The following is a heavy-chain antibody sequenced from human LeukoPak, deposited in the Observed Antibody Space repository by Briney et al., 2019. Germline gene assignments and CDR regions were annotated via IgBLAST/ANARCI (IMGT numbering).Heavy chain of an antibody. CDR2: ISSMSSGGTV. CDR3: TKVGVYYYDA. V-gene: IGHV3-15*01. J-gene: IGHJ4*02. Sequence: GGALRLSCTSSGLTFSNAWMTWVRQLPGKGLDWVGRISSMSSGGTVDYAAPVQGRFTISRDDSKNTLYLHMNSLRTEDTAIYYCTKVGVYYYDAWGQGTLVTVSS. CDR1: GLTFSNAW. D-gene: IGHD2-8*01.